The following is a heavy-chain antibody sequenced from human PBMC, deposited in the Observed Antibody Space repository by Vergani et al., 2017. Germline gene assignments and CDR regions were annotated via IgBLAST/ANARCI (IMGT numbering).Heavy chain of an antibody. J-gene: IGHJ4*02. CDR1: GFTFSSYA. CDR2: ISYDGSNK. V-gene: IGHV3-30*18. Sequence: VQLLESGGGLVQPGGSLRLSCAASGFTFSSYAMSWVRQAPGKGLEWVAVISYDGSNKYYADSVKGRFTISRDNSKNTLYLQMNSLRAEDTAVYYCANGGMIAARPAFDYWGQGTLVTVSS. D-gene: IGHD6-6*01. CDR3: ANGGMIAARPAFDY.